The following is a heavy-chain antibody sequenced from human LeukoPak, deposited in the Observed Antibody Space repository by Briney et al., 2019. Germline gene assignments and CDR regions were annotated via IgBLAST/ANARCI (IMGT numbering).Heavy chain of an antibody. D-gene: IGHD5-18*01. CDR2: ISYDGSNK. V-gene: IGHV3-30-3*01. J-gene: IGHJ4*02. CDR1: GFTFSSYA. CDR3: ARDRGTASDY. Sequence: AGGSLRLSCAASGFTFSSYAMHWVRQAPGKGLEWVAVISYDGSNKYYADSVKGRFTISRDNSKNTLYLQMNSLRAEDTAVYYCARDRGTASDYWGQGTLVTVSS.